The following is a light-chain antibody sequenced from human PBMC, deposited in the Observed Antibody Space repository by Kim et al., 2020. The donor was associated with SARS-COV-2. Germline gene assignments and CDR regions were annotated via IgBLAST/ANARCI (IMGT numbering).Light chain of an antibody. V-gene: IGLV3-21*03. J-gene: IGLJ2*01. CDR3: QVWDSSSDHVV. Sequence: APGRRARITGGGNNMGSKSVHWYQQKPGQAPVLVVYDDSDRPSGIPERFSGSNSGNTATLTISRVEAGDEADYYCQVWDSSSDHVVFGGGTQLTVL. CDR1: NMGSKS. CDR2: DDS.